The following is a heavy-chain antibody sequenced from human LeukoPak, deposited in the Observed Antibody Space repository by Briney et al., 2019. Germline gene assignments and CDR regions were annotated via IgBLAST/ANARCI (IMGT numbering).Heavy chain of an antibody. CDR1: GFTFSSYW. D-gene: IGHD5-18*01. J-gene: IGHJ4*02. Sequence: GGSLRLSCAASGFTFSSYWMSWVRQAPGKGLEWVANIKQDGSEKYYVDSVKGRFTISRDNAKNSLYLQMNSLRAEDTAVYYCAREGYSYGQCFDYWGQGTLVTVSS. V-gene: IGHV3-7*01. CDR2: IKQDGSEK. CDR3: AREGYSYGQCFDY.